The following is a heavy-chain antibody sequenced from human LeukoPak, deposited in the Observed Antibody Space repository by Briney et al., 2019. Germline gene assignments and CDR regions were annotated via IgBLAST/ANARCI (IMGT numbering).Heavy chain of an antibody. Sequence: PGGSLRLSCAASGFTFSSYGMHWVRQAPGKGLEWVAFIRYDGSNKYYADSVKGRFTISRDNSKNTLYLQMNSLRAEDTAVYYCAKTRIAVAGWFDPWGQGTLVTVSS. CDR2: IRYDGSNK. V-gene: IGHV3-30*02. CDR1: GFTFSSYG. J-gene: IGHJ5*02. CDR3: AKTRIAVAGWFDP. D-gene: IGHD6-19*01.